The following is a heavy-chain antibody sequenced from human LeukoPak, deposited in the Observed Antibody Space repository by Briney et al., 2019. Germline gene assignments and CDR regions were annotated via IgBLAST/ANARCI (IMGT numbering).Heavy chain of an antibody. CDR2: IYPGDSDT. D-gene: IGHD5-12*01. CDR1: GYSFTSYW. J-gene: IGHJ4*02. CDR3: ARDLNWYSGYLFDY. Sequence: GESLKISCKASGYSFTSYWIGWVRQMPGKGLEWLAVIYPGDSDTRYSPSFQGQVTISADKSISTAYLQWSSLKASDTAMYYCARDLNWYSGYLFDYWGQGTLVTVSS. V-gene: IGHV5-51*01.